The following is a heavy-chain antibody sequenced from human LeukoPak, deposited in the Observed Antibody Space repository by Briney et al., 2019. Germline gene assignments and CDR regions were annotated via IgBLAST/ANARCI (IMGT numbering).Heavy chain of an antibody. Sequence: PSETLSLTCAVYGGSFSGYYWSWIRQPPGKGLEWIGEINHSGSTNYNPSLKSRVTMSVDTSKNQFSLRLSSVTAADTGIYYCARDRGLSGYRTTWLDYWGQGALVTVSS. V-gene: IGHV4-34*01. J-gene: IGHJ4*02. CDR3: ARDRGLSGYRTTWLDY. CDR2: INHSGST. CDR1: GGSFSGYY. D-gene: IGHD6-13*01.